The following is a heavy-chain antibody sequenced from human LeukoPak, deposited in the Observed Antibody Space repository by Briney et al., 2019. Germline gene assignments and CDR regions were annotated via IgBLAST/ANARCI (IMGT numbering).Heavy chain of an antibody. Sequence: GASVKVSCKASGGTFSSYAISWVRQAPGQGLEWMGIINPSGGSTSYAQKFQGRVTMTRDTSTSTVYMELSSLRSEDTAVYYCARGFRDGYKGFDYWGQGTLVTVSS. V-gene: IGHV1-46*01. CDR2: INPSGGST. J-gene: IGHJ4*02. CDR1: GGTFSSYA. CDR3: ARGFRDGYKGFDY. D-gene: IGHD5-24*01.